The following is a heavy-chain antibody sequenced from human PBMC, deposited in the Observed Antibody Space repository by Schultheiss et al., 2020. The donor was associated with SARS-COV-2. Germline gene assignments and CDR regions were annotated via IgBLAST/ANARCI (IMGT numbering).Heavy chain of an antibody. CDR3: ATYGWLGPLRPDY. D-gene: IGHD6-19*01. CDR2: IFHSGNT. J-gene: IGHJ4*02. Sequence: SETLSLTCTVSGYSISSGYYWGWIRQPPGKGLEWIANIFHSGNTYYNPSLKSRVTISVDTSKNQFSLKLSSVTAADTAVYYCATYGWLGPLRPDYWGQGTLVTVSS. V-gene: IGHV4-38-2*02. CDR1: GYSISSGYY.